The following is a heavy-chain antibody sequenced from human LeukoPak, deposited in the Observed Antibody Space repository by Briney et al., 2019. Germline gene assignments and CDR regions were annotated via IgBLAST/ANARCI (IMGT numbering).Heavy chain of an antibody. J-gene: IGHJ4*02. D-gene: IGHD6-25*01. CDR2: IYTRGST. CDR3: VRVSPFWQRQYYFDT. CDR1: GGSFNTYY. V-gene: IGHV4-4*07. Sequence: SETLSLTCNVSGGSFNTYYWTWIRQLAGRGLEWIGHIYTRGSTTYNPSLKSRVTMSVDTSKNQFSLKLTSVTAADTAVYFCVRVSPFWQRQYYFDTWGQGIQVTVSS.